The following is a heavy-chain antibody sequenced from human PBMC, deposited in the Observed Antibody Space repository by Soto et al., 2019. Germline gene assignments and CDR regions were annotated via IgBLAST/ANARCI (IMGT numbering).Heavy chain of an antibody. D-gene: IGHD5-12*01. CDR3: AKDRNRWLRFDLGY. Sequence: VQLLESGGGLVQPGGSLRLSCAASGFTFSSYGMSWVRQAPGKGLEWVASITGSAGSTYYADSVKGRFTISRDNSKNTLYLQMNSLRAEDTAVYYCAKDRNRWLRFDLGYWDQGTLVTVSS. V-gene: IGHV3-23*01. J-gene: IGHJ4*02. CDR1: GFTFSSYG. CDR2: ITGSAGST.